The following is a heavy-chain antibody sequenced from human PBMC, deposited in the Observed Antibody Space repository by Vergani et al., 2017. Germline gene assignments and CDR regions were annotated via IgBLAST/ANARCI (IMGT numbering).Heavy chain of an antibody. D-gene: IGHD2-8*01. CDR2: VSGSSATP. Sequence: EVQLLESGGGLVQPGGSLRLSCEASGFSFPGYAMSWVRQAPGKGLEWVSSVSGSSATPYYADSVKGRFIISRDNSKNTLYLQMNSLRAEDTAVYYCAREGYCTNGVCFTLFDVWGQGALVTVSS. J-gene: IGHJ4*02. CDR3: AREGYCTNGVCFTLFDV. CDR1: GFSFPGYA. V-gene: IGHV3-23*01.